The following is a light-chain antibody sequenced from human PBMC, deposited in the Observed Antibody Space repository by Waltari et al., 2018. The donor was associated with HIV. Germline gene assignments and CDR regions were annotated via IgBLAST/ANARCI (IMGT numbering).Light chain of an antibody. V-gene: IGLV1-44*01. CDR2: SYT. CDR3: AAWDDSLKGPI. Sequence: QSVLTQPPSASGTPGQRVTISCSGSSSNIGSNTVNWYQQLPGTAPKLLNYSYTLRPSGVPYRFSGSKSGTSASLAISGLQSEDEADYYCAAWDDSLKGPIFGGGTKVTVL. CDR1: SSNIGSNT. J-gene: IGLJ2*01.